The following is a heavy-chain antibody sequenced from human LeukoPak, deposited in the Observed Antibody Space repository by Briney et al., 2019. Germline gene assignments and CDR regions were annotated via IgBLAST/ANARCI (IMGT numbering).Heavy chain of an antibody. Sequence: ASVQVSCKASGYTFTSYDINWVRQATGQGLEWMGWMNPNSGNTGYAQKFQGRVTMTRNTSISTAYMELSSLRSEDTAVYYCARVPGYSSGWFPRAEYFQHWGQGTLVTVSS. D-gene: IGHD6-19*01. CDR1: GYTFTSYD. CDR3: ARVPGYSSGWFPRAEYFQH. J-gene: IGHJ1*01. V-gene: IGHV1-8*01. CDR2: MNPNSGNT.